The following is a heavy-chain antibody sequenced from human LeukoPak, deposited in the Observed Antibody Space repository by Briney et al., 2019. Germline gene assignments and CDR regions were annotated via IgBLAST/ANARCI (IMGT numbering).Heavy chain of an antibody. D-gene: IGHD2-21*02. Sequence: PGGSLSLSCAASGFTLSTYAMGWVRPAPGGGLEWVSSIQGGGADPFYADSVRGRFSISRDKSKNTLYLQLNSLRAEDTAVYFCAQGGHDFNPFYYWGQGTLVTVSS. CDR2: IQGGGADP. CDR3: AQGGHDFNPFYY. J-gene: IGHJ4*02. CDR1: GFTLSTYA. V-gene: IGHV3-23*01.